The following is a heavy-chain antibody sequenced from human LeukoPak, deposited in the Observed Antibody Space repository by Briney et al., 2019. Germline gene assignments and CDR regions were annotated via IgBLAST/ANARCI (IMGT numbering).Heavy chain of an antibody. J-gene: IGHJ6*03. V-gene: IGHV3-23*01. CDR2: ISGSVGST. D-gene: IGHD3-16*01. Sequence: PGGSLRLSCAASGFTFSSYAMSWVRQAPGRGLEWVSAISGSVGSTYYADSVKGRFTISRDNSKNTLYLQMNSLRAEDTAVYYCAKDLGVLWNYYMDVWGKGTTVTVSS. CDR1: GFTFSSYA. CDR3: AKDLGVLWNYYMDV.